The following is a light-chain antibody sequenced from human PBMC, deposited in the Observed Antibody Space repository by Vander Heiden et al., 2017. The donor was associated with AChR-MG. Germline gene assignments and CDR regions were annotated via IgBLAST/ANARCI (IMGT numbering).Light chain of an antibody. CDR2: KAS. CDR3: QHYKSFPLT. V-gene: IGKV1-5*03. Sequence: DIQMTPSPSTLSASVGDRVTITCRASQSISDWLAWYQQKPGKAPKLLIYKASNLESGVPSRFSGSGSGTEFALTISSLQPDDFATYYCQHYKSFPLTFGGGTKVEI. J-gene: IGKJ4*01. CDR1: QSISDW.